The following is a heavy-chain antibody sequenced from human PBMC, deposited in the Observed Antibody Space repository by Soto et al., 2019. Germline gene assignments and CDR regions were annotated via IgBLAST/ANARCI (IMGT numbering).Heavy chain of an antibody. J-gene: IGHJ5*02. CDR3: ARVGPSSGWLNYNWFDP. CDR2: IYHSGST. CDR1: GYSISSGYY. Sequence: SETLSLTCAVSGYSISSGYYWGWIRQPPGKVLEWIGSIYHSGSTYYNPSLKSRVTISVDTSKNQFSLKLSSVTAADTAVYYCARVGPSSGWLNYNWFDPWGQGTLVTVSS. D-gene: IGHD6-19*01. V-gene: IGHV4-38-2*01.